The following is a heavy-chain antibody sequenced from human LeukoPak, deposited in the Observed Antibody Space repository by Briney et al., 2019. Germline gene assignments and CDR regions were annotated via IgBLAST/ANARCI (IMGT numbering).Heavy chain of an antibody. J-gene: IGHJ4*02. Sequence: GGSLRLSCADSGFTFSSHWMHWVRQAPGKGLEWVSSISSSSSYIYYADSVKGRFTISRDNAKNSLYLQMNSLRAEDTAVYYCARAPIYGGNSGGANYWGQGTLVTVSS. D-gene: IGHD4-23*01. V-gene: IGHV3-21*01. CDR1: GFTFSSHW. CDR2: ISSSSSYI. CDR3: ARAPIYGGNSGGANY.